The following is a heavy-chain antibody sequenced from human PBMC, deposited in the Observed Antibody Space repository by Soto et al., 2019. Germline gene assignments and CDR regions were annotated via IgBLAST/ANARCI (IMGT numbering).Heavy chain of an antibody. D-gene: IGHD2-21*02. CDR1: GYTFTSYS. J-gene: IGHJ4*02. Sequence: SVKLSCKASGYTFTSYSISWGRQAPGQGLEWMGWISAYNGNTNYAQKLHGRVTMTTDTSTSTAYMELRSLRSDDTAVYYCARGVGVVTFDYWGQGTLVTVSS. CDR3: ARGVGVVTFDY. V-gene: IGHV1-18*01. CDR2: ISAYNGNT.